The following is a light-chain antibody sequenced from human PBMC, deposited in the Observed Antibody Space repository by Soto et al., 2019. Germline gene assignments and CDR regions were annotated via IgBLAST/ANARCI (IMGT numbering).Light chain of an antibody. Sequence: QSVLTQPASVSGSPGQSITISCTGTSSDIGNYDFVSWYQQHPGKGPKLMIFEVSKRPSGVSNRFSGSKSGNTASLTISGLQAEDEADYYCCSYAGSGTWVFGGGTQLTVL. V-gene: IGLV2-23*02. CDR3: CSYAGSGTWV. CDR2: EVS. J-gene: IGLJ3*02. CDR1: SSDIGNYDF.